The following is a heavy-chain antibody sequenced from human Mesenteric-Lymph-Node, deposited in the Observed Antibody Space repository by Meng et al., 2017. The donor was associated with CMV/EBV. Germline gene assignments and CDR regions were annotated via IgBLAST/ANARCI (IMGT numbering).Heavy chain of an antibody. CDR1: GFTFSNYC. D-gene: IGHD6-19*01. V-gene: IGHV3-7*01. Sequence: GESLKISCAASGFTFSNYCMGWVRQTPGKGLEWVANIKEEGSEKYYVDSVKGRFSISRDNAKNSLSLQMNSLRAEDTAVYYCARRPLYNSGWYYRAGFDYWGQGTLVTVSS. J-gene: IGHJ4*02. CDR2: IKEEGSEK. CDR3: ARRPLYNSGWYYRAGFDY.